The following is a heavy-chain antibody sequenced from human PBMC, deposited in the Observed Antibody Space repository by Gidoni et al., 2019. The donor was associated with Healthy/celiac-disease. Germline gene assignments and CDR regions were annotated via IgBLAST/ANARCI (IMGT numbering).Heavy chain of an antibody. CDR2: ISGDGGST. CDR1: GFTFDDSA. V-gene: IGHV3-43*02. CDR3: AKDMDHSMITFGGVIGPFDY. J-gene: IGHJ4*02. Sequence: EVQLVESGGGVVQPGGSLRLSCAASGFTFDDSAMHWVRQAPGKGLWWFSLISGDGGSTYYADSVKGRFTISRDNSKNSLYLQMNSLRTEDTALYYCAKDMDHSMITFGGVIGPFDYWGQGTLVTVSS. D-gene: IGHD3-16*02.